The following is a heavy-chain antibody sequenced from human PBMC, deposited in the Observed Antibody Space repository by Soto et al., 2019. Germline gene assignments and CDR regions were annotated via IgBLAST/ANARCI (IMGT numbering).Heavy chain of an antibody. Sequence: PXGSLRLSCAAAGFTFSSYAMSWVRQAPGRGLEWVSSIIGSGGGTYYADSVKGRFTFSRDNSKNTLYLQMNSLRAEDTAVYYCAKFGMATTKRSPPYYIDYWGQGALVTVSS. CDR3: AKFGMATTKRSPPYYIDY. D-gene: IGHD1-1*01. CDR1: GFTFSSYA. J-gene: IGHJ4*02. V-gene: IGHV3-23*01. CDR2: IIGSGGGT.